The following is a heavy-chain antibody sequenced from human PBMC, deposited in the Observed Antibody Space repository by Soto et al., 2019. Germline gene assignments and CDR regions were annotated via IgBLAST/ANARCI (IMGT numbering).Heavy chain of an antibody. D-gene: IGHD1-26*01. Sequence: LSLTCTVSGGSISSYYWSWIRQPPGKGLEWIGYIYYSGSTNYNPSLKIRVTISVDTSKNQFSLKLSSVTAADTAVYYCARGGVGATRDYYGFDYWGQGTLVTVSS. CDR3: ARGGVGATRDYYGFDY. V-gene: IGHV4-59*01. J-gene: IGHJ4*02. CDR2: IYYSGST. CDR1: GGSISSYY.